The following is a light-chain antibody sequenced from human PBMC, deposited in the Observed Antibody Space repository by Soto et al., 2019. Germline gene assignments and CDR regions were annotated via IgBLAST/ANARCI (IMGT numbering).Light chain of an antibody. CDR1: QDITSY. Sequence: IQLTQSPSSLSASVGDRVTITCRASQDITSYLAWYQQKPGKAPELLIYASSTLQSGVPSRFSGSGSGTDFTLTISSLHPEYFATYYCQQLNSYPRTFGQGTKVEIK. CDR2: ASS. V-gene: IGKV1-9*01. CDR3: QQLNSYPRT. J-gene: IGKJ1*01.